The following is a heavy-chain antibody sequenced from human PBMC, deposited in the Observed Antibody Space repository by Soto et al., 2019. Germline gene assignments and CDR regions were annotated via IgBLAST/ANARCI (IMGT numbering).Heavy chain of an antibody. V-gene: IGHV2-5*01. CDR1: GFSLSTSGVG. J-gene: IGHJ3*02. D-gene: IGHD3-10*01. CDR3: AHLRPRLLWFGAPTDGDAFDI. CDR2: IYWNDDK. Sequence: QITLKESGPTLVKPTQTLTLTCTFSGFSLSTSGVGVGWIRQPPGKALEWLALIYWNDDKRYSPSLKSRLTITKDTSKNQVVLTMTNMDPVDTATYYCAHLRPRLLWFGAPTDGDAFDIWGQGTMVTVSS.